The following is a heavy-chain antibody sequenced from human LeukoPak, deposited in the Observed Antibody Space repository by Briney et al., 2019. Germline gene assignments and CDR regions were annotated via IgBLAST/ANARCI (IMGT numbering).Heavy chain of an antibody. CDR2: INHSGST. CDR1: GGSFSGYY. CDR3: ARVLIYSSSWYPAMSYYMDV. D-gene: IGHD6-13*01. V-gene: IGHV4-34*01. Sequence: SETLSLTCAVYGGSFSGYYWSWIRQPPGKGLEWIGEINHSGSTNYKPSLKSRVTISVDTSKNQFSLKLSSVTAADTAVYYCARVLIYSSSWYPAMSYYMDVWGKGTTVTVSS. J-gene: IGHJ6*03.